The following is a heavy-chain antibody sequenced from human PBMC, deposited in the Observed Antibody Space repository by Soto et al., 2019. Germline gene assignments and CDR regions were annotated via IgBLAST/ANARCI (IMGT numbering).Heavy chain of an antibody. CDR1: GGSFSGYY. V-gene: IGHV4-34*01. J-gene: IGHJ4*02. D-gene: IGHD4-17*01. CDR3: ARGHDYGDYYFDY. Sequence: SDTLSLTYAVYGGSFSGYYWSWIRQPPGKGLEWIGEINHSGSTNYNPSLKSRVTISVDTSKNQFSLKLSSVTAADTAVYYCARGHDYGDYYFDYWGQGTLVTVS. CDR2: INHSGST.